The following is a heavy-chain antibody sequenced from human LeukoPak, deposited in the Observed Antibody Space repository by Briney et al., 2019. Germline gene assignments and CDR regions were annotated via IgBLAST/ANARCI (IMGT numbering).Heavy chain of an antibody. J-gene: IGHJ4*02. Sequence: PGGSLRLSCAASGFTFSSYAMNWVRQAPGKGLEWGSSISSSSSYIYYADSVKGRFTISRDNAKNSLYLQMNSLRAEDTAVYYCAREFSDSNDYWGQGTLVTVSS. D-gene: IGHD3-22*01. CDR2: ISSSSSYI. CDR1: GFTFSSYA. CDR3: AREFSDSNDY. V-gene: IGHV3-21*01.